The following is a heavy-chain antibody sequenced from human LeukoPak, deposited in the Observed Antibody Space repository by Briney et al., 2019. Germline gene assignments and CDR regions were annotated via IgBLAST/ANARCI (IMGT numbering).Heavy chain of an antibody. J-gene: IGHJ4*02. CDR1: GYTFTGYY. Sequence: APVKVSCKASGYTFTGYYMHWVRQAPGQGFEWMGWINPNSGGTNYAQQFQGRVTMTRDTSISTAFMELSRLTSDDTAVYSCARGRGSTSSNFDYWGQGTLVTVSS. CDR3: ARGRGSTSSNFDY. CDR2: INPNSGGT. V-gene: IGHV1-2*02. D-gene: IGHD2-2*01.